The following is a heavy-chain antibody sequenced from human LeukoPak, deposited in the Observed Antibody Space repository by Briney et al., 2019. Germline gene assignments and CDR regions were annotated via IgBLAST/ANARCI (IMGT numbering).Heavy chain of an antibody. Sequence: PSETLSLTCTVSGGSISSYYWSWIRQPPGKGLEWIGYIYYSGSTNYNPSLKSRVTISVHTSKNQFSLKLASVTAADTAIYYCAKGAGGFSYYNWFDPWGQGTLVTVSS. V-gene: IGHV4-59*12. D-gene: IGHD5-18*01. J-gene: IGHJ5*02. CDR2: IYYSGST. CDR1: GGSISSYY. CDR3: AKGAGGFSYYNWFDP.